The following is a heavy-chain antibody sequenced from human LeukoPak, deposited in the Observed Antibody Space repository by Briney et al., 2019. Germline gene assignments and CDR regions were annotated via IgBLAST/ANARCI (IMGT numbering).Heavy chain of an antibody. D-gene: IGHD3-22*01. CDR2: IDHSGST. CDR3: ARANYYDTSGYSRGAFDI. Sequence: SETLSLTCAVYGGSFSGYYWSWIRQPPGKGLEWIGEIDHSGSTNYNPSLKSRVTISVDTSKNQFSLKLSSVTAADTAVYYCARANYYDTSGYSRGAFDIWGQGTMVTVSS. V-gene: IGHV4-34*01. J-gene: IGHJ3*02. CDR1: GGSFSGYY.